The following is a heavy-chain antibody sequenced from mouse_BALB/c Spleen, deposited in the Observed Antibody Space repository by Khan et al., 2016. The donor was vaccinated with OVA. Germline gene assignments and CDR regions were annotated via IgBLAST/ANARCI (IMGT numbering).Heavy chain of an antibody. CDR1: GDSITTGY. J-gene: IGHJ3*01. CDR3: ARSTYRYAFVY. Sequence: EVQLQESGPSLVKPSQTLSRTGSVTGDSITTGYWNWIRKFPGNKLEYMGYIIYTGYTYYNPSLKSRISITRHTSNNQYYLQLNSVTDEDTATYYCARSTYRYAFVYWGQGTLVTVSA. D-gene: IGHD2-14*01. V-gene: IGHV3-8*02. CDR2: IIYTGYT.